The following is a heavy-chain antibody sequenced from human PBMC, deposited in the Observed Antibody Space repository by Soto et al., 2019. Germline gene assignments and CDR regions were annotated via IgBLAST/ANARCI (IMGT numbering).Heavy chain of an antibody. D-gene: IGHD3-22*01. CDR3: ATLQIYDSRAAPTPIFHP. V-gene: IGHV4-39*01. J-gene: IGHJ1*01. CDR2: MYYNGNT. CDR1: GGSFTSTNYF. Sequence: QLQESGPGLVKPSETLSLTCTVSGGSFTSTNYFWGWIRQPPGKGLEWIGYMYYNGNTFYSPSRKSRVTMSVDTSKGQFSLDLISVTAADTAMYYCATLQIYDSRAAPTPIFHPWGLGAMVTVSS.